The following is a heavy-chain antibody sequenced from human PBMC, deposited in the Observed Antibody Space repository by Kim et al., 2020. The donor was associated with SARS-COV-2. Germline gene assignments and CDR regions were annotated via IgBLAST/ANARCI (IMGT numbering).Heavy chain of an antibody. V-gene: IGHV4-59*01. CDR3: ARDGAYCGGDCQKPDYYGMDV. D-gene: IGHD2-21*02. J-gene: IGHJ6*02. Sequence: SETLSLTCTVSGGSISSYYWSWIRQPPGKGLEWIGYIYYSGSTNYNPSLKSRVTISVDTSKNQFSLKLSSVTAADTAVYYCARDGAYCGGDCQKPDYYGMDVWGQGTTVTVSS. CDR2: IYYSGST. CDR1: GGSISSYY.